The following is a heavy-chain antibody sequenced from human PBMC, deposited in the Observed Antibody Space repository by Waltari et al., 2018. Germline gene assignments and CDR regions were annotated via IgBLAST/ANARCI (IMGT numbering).Heavy chain of an antibody. CDR1: GGPFSSYA. D-gene: IGHD3-10*01. CDR2: INPNSGGT. CDR3: ARDSRAYYYGSGSYPFGY. Sequence: QVQLVQSGAEVKKPGSSVKVSCKASGGPFSSYAIRWVRQAPGQGLEWMGGINPNSGGTNYAQKFQGRVTMTRDTSISTAYMELSRLRSDDTAVYYCARDSRAYYYGSGSYPFGYWGQGTLVTVSS. J-gene: IGHJ4*02. V-gene: IGHV1-2*02.